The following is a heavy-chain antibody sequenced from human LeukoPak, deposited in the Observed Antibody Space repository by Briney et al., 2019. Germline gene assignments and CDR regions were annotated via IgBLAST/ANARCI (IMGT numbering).Heavy chain of an antibody. J-gene: IGHJ6*03. V-gene: IGHV1-46*01. Sequence: ASVKVSCKASGYTFTSYYMHWVRQAPGQGLEWMGIINPSGGSTSYAQKFQGRVTITADESTSTAYMELSSLRFEDTAVYYCARDPNTDDYYYMDVWGKGTTVTISS. CDR3: ARDPNTDDYYYMDV. CDR1: GYTFTSYY. CDR2: INPSGGST. D-gene: IGHD2/OR15-2a*01.